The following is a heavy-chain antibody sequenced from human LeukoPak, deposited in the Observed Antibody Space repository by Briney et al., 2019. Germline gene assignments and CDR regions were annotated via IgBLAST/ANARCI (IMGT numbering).Heavy chain of an antibody. CDR2: VHLDGRT. V-gene: IGHV4-31*03. CDR3: AREGGFYRPLDY. J-gene: IGHJ4*02. D-gene: IGHD3-3*01. Sequence: SQTLSLTCTVSGGSISSGGYHWSWIRQHPGKGLEWIGEVHLDGRTNYNPSLKSRLIMSVDLPENHISLKLTSVTAADTAVYYCAREGGFYRPLDYSGQGTLVTVSS. CDR1: GGSISSGGYH.